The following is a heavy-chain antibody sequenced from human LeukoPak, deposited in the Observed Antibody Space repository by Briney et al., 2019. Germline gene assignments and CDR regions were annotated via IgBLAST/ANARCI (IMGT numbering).Heavy chain of an antibody. V-gene: IGHV3-30*18. CDR3: AKDFSVYYYDSRVLDY. CDR2: LSYDGSNK. Sequence: GGSLRLSCAASGFTFSSYVMHWVRQAPGKGLEWVAFLSYDGSNKYYADSVKGRFTISRDNSKNTLYLQMNNLRAEDTAVYYCAKDFSVYYYDSRVLDYWGQGTLVTVSS. CDR1: GFTFSSYV. D-gene: IGHD3-22*01. J-gene: IGHJ4*02.